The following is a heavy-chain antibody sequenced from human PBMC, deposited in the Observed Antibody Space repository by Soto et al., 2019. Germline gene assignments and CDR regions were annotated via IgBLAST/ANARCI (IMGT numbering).Heavy chain of an antibody. CDR1: GYTFTGYA. CDR2: INAGNGNT. D-gene: IGHD6-19*01. V-gene: IGHV1-3*05. J-gene: IGHJ4*02. Sequence: QVQLVQSGAEEKKRGASVKVSCKASGYTFTGYAMHWVRKAPGQRLEWMGWINAGNGNTKYSQKFQGRVTITRDTSASTAYMELSSLRSEDTAVYYCARAVAVPADFDYWGQGTLVTVSS. CDR3: ARAVAVPADFDY.